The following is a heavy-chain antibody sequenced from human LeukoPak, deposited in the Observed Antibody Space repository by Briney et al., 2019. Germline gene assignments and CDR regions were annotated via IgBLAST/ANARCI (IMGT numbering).Heavy chain of an antibody. CDR1: GFTFSSYG. CDR2: ISYDGSNK. CDR3: AKDLHRNIVVVVAATPFDY. V-gene: IGHV3-30*18. Sequence: PGRSLRLSCAASGFTFSSYGMHWVRQAPGKGLEWVAVISYDGSNKYYADSVKGRFTISRDNSKNTLYLQMNSLRAEDTAVYYCAKDLHRNIVVVVAATPFDYWGQGTLVTVSS. J-gene: IGHJ4*02. D-gene: IGHD2-15*01.